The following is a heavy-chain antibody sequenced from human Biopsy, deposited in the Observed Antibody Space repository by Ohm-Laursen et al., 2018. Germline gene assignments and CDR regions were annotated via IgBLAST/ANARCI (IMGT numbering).Heavy chain of an antibody. V-gene: IGHV1-18*01. D-gene: IGHD3-3*01. J-gene: IGHJ4*02. Sequence: ATVKISCKASGYNFNSYGISWVRQAPGQGLEWMGRISGYNGNTLYAQKFQHRVAMTTDTSTSTAYMELRSLTSDDTAVYYCARISITRLLDYWGQGILVIVSS. CDR2: ISGYNGNT. CDR3: ARISITRLLDY. CDR1: GYNFNSYG.